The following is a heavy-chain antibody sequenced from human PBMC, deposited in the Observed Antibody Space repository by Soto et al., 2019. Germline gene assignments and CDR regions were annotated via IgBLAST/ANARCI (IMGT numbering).Heavy chain of an antibody. Sequence: QVQLVQSGAEVKKPGSSVKVSCKASGGTFSSYAISWVRQAPGQGHEWMGGIIPIFGTANYAQKFQGRVTITADESTSQAYMGLSNVRSEDTAVYYCARSTYYYDSSGYYFDYWGQGTLVTVSS. CDR2: IIPIFGTA. J-gene: IGHJ4*02. CDR3: ARSTYYYDSSGYYFDY. CDR1: GGTFSSYA. V-gene: IGHV1-69*01. D-gene: IGHD3-22*01.